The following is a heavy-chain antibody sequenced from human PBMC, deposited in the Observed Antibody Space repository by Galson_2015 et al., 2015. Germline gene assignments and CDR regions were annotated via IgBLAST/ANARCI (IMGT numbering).Heavy chain of an antibody. J-gene: IGHJ5*02. CDR2: FDPEDGET. D-gene: IGHD6-19*01. Sequence: SVKVSCKVSGYTLTELSMHWVRQAPGKGLEWMGGFDPEDGETIYAQKFQGRVTMTEDTSTDTAYMELSSQRSEDTAVYYCATLAVAGHNWFDPWGQGTLVTVSS. CDR3: ATLAVAGHNWFDP. V-gene: IGHV1-24*01. CDR1: GYTLTELS.